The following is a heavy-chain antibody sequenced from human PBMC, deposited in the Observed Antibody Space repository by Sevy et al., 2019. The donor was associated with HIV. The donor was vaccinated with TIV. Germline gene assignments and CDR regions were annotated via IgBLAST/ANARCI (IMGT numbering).Heavy chain of an antibody. CDR1: GYSFTSHW. Sequence: GESLKISCKGSGYSFTSHWLGWVRHMPGKGLEWMGIIYPDDSDTKYSPSFQGQVTFSADKSISTAYLQWSSLKASDTAMYYCATSRSGYFDSSGYYIYWGRGTLVTVSS. J-gene: IGHJ4*02. CDR2: IYPDDSDT. V-gene: IGHV5-51*01. D-gene: IGHD3-22*01. CDR3: ATSRSGYFDSSGYYIY.